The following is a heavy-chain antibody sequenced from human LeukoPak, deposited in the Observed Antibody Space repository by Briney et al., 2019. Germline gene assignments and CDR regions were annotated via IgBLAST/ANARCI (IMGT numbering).Heavy chain of an antibody. CDR2: IKQDGSEK. CDR3: ARVPGSSSWYLLYYYYYYMDV. Sequence: GGSLRLSCAASGLTFSSYWMSWVRQAPGKGLEWVANIKQDGSEKYYVDSVKGRFTISRDNAKNSLYLQMNSLRAEDTAVHYCARVPGSSSWYLLYYYYYYMDVWGKGTTVTVSS. D-gene: IGHD6-13*01. V-gene: IGHV3-7*01. CDR1: GLTFSSYW. J-gene: IGHJ6*03.